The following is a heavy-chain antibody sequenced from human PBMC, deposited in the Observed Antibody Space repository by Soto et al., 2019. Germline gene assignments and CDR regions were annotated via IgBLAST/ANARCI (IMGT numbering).Heavy chain of an antibody. CDR3: ARDSIVDTPDDAFDI. D-gene: IGHD5-18*01. J-gene: IGHJ3*02. CDR1: GLTFSSYG. Sequence: GGSLRLSCAASGLTFSSYGMHWVRQAPGKGLEWVAVIWYDGSNKYYADSVKGRFAISRDNSKNTLYLQMNSLRAEDTAVYYCARDSIVDTPDDAFDIWGQGTMVTVSS. V-gene: IGHV3-33*01. CDR2: IWYDGSNK.